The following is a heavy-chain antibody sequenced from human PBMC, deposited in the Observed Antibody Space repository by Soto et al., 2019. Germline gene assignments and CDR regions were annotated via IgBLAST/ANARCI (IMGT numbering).Heavy chain of an antibody. J-gene: IGHJ5*02. Sequence: TLSLTCTVSGGSISSGGYYWSWIRQHPGKGLEWIGYIYYTGGTYYRPSLKSRVSISLDTSKNQFSLKLSSVTAADTAVYYCARVRDCSGGTCYSWWFDPWGQGTLVTVSS. D-gene: IGHD2-15*01. CDR2: IYYTGGT. V-gene: IGHV4-31*03. CDR3: ARVRDCSGGTCYSWWFDP. CDR1: GGSISSGGYY.